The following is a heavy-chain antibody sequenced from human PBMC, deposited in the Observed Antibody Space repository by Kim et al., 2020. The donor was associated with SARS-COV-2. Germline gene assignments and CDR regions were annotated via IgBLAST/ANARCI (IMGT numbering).Heavy chain of an antibody. CDR3: ARLPAGGYCSSTSCLGYYFDY. J-gene: IGHJ4*02. D-gene: IGHD2-2*01. Sequence: GESLKISCKGSGYSFTSYWIGWVRQMPGKGLEWMGIIYPGDSDTRYSPSFQGQVTISADKSISTAYLQWSSLKASDTAMYYCARLPAGGYCSSTSCLGYYFDYWGQGTLVTVAS. V-gene: IGHV5-51*01. CDR2: IYPGDSDT. CDR1: GYSFTSYW.